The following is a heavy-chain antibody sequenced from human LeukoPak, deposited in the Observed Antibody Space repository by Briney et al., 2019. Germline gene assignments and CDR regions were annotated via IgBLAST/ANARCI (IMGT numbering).Heavy chain of an antibody. CDR2: IKQDGSEK. J-gene: IGHJ5*02. V-gene: IGHV3-7*01. CDR1: GFTFSSYW. Sequence: GGSLRLSCAASGFTFSSYWMSWVRQAPGKGLEWVANIKQDGSEKYYVDSVKGRFTISRDNAKNSLYLQMNSLRAEDTAVYYCARDSYYCSSTSCVWFDPWGQGTVVTVSS. D-gene: IGHD2-2*01. CDR3: ARDSYYCSSTSCVWFDP.